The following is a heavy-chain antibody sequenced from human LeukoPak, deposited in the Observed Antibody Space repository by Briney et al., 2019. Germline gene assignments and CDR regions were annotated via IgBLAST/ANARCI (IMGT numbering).Heavy chain of an antibody. V-gene: IGHV1-2*04. CDR2: INPNSGGT. CDR3: ARGRDYGDPIDY. J-gene: IGHJ4*02. D-gene: IGHD4-17*01. CDR1: GYTFTGYY. Sequence: ASVKVSCKASGYTFTGYYMHWVRQAPGQGLEWMGWINPNSGGTNYAQKFQGWVTMTRDTSFSTAYMELSRLRSDDTAVYYCARGRDYGDPIDYWGQGTLVTVSS.